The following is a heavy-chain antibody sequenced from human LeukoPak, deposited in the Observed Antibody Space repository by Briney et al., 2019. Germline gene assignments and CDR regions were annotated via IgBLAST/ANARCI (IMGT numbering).Heavy chain of an antibody. CDR1: GFTFDDYA. CDR2: ISWNSGII. D-gene: IGHD1-26*01. Sequence: GGSLRLSCAASGFTFDDYAMHWVRQAPGKGLEWVSGISWNSGIIGYADSVKGRFTISRDNAKNSLYLQMNSLRAEDTALYYCAKGIGGATHDAFDIWGQGTMVTVSS. CDR3: AKGIGGATHDAFDI. V-gene: IGHV3-9*01. J-gene: IGHJ3*02.